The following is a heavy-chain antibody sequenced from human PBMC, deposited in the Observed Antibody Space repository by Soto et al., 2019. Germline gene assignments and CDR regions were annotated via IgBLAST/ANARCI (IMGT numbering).Heavy chain of an antibody. CDR3: ATSSERLSLVTLGVLIPLGFDY. J-gene: IGHJ4*02. CDR2: ISDTGRDT. Sequence: EAQLLESGGGLVQPGGSLRLSCVASGFTFNYYDVTWVRRAPGKGLDWVSTISDTGRDTYFGDSVRGRFSISRDKSRNAVYLQMHSLTVDDTALYYCATSSERLSLVTLGVLIPLGFDYWGQGILVTVSS. D-gene: IGHD3-16*01. V-gene: IGHV3-23*01. CDR1: GFTFNYYD.